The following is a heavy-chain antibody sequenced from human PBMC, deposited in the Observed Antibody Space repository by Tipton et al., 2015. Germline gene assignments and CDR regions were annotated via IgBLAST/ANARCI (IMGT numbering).Heavy chain of an antibody. D-gene: IGHD4-17*01. J-gene: IGHJ4*02. CDR1: GGSMSDYY. Sequence: TLSLTCTVSGGSMSDYYWNWIRQSPGKGLEWIGYIRNSKYTFYNPSLESRVTISVHTSKTQFSLKLISVTAADTAVYHCARSRYTVTPDSWGQGTLVTVSS. V-gene: IGHV4-59*01. CDR2: IRNSKYT. CDR3: ARSRYTVTPDS.